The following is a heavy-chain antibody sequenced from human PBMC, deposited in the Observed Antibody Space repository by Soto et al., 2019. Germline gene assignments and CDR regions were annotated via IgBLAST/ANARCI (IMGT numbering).Heavy chain of an antibody. V-gene: IGHV3-23*01. CDR2: ISASGGST. CDR1: VFTFSNND. J-gene: IGHJ4*02. CDR3: GRDSASSSSFDC. D-gene: IGHD2-21*01. Sequence: GGSLRLSCVASVFTFSNNDMTWVRQGPGKGLEWVSDISASGGSTYYADSVKGRFTISRDNSKNMMYLEMNSLRAEDTAVYYCGRDSASSSSFDCWGRGPLVTVSS.